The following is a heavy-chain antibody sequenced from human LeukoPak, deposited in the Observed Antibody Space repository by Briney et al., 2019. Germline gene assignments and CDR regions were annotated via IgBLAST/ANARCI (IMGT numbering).Heavy chain of an antibody. CDR3: VPGPRLPFDY. CDR2: SYI. V-gene: IGHV3-21*04. Sequence: GGSLRLSCAASGFTFSSYSMNWVRQAPGSSYIYYADSVKGRFTISRDNSKNTLYLQMNSLRVEDTAVYYCVPGPRLPFDYWGQGTLVTVSS. CDR1: GFTFSSYS. J-gene: IGHJ4*02.